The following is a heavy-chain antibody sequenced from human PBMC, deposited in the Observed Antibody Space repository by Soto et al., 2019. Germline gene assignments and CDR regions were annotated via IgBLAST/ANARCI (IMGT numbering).Heavy chain of an antibody. D-gene: IGHD3-10*01. CDR3: ARGPGYYGSGKVGYYYGVDV. Sequence: PSETLSLTCSVSGASISGYYWSWIRQPPGKGLEWIGYIYYSGSTDYNPSLKSRVTISVDMSKNQFSLKLSSVTAADTAVYYCARGPGYYGSGKVGYYYGVDVWGQGTTVT. J-gene: IGHJ6*02. CDR2: IYYSGST. CDR1: GASISGYY. V-gene: IGHV4-59*01.